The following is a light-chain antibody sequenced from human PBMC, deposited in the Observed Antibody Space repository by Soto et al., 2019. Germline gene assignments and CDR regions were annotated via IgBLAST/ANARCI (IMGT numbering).Light chain of an antibody. CDR1: QSVSSY. V-gene: IGKV3-11*01. CDR3: PQRSNWPLT. Sequence: EIVLTQSPATLSLSPGERATLSCRASQSVSSYLAWYQQKHGQAPRLLIYDASNRATGIPARFSGSGSGTDFTLPISSLEPEDFAVYYCPQRSNWPLTFGGGTKVEIK. CDR2: DAS. J-gene: IGKJ4*01.